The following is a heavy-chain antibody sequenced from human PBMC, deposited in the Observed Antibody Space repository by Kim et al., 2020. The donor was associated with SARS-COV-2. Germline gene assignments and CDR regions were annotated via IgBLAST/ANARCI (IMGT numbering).Heavy chain of an antibody. J-gene: IGHJ6*02. D-gene: IGHD3-3*01. CDR3: TTHNYDFWSGYYTPYYYYGMDV. CDR1: GFTFSNAW. V-gene: IGHV3-15*01. Sequence: GGSLRLSCAASGFTFSNAWMSWVRQAPGKGLEWVGRIKSKTDGGTTDYAAPVKGRFTISRDDSKNTLYLQMNSLKTEDTAVYYCTTHNYDFWSGYYTPYYYYGMDVWGQGTTVTVSS. CDR2: IKSKTDGGTT.